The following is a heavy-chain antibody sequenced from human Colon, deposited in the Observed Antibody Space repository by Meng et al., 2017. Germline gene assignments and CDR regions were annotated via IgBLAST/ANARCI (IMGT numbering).Heavy chain of an antibody. CDR3: ASFPPPGKQWLVTDY. J-gene: IGHJ4*02. D-gene: IGHD6-19*01. CDR2: IYHSGST. Sequence: QVRLRESGPGLVKPSGTLSLTSAVSGGSISSSNWWSWVRQPPGKGLEWIGEIYHSGSTNYNPSLKSRVTISVDKSKNQFSLKLSSVTAADTAVYYCASFPPPGKQWLVTDYWGQGTLVTVSS. V-gene: IGHV4-4*02. CDR1: GGSISSSNW.